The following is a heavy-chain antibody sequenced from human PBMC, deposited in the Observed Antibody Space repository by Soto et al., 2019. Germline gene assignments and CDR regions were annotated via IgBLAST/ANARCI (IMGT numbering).Heavy chain of an antibody. V-gene: IGHV2-5*02. J-gene: IGHJ5*02. CDR2: IYWDDDR. Sequence: QITLKESGPTLVKPTQTLTLTCTFSGFSLSTSGVGVGWIRQPQGKALEWLALIYWDDDRRYSPSLKSRLTITKDTSKKRVVLTMTNMDPVDTATYYWAHRRGTYYDYIWGSSGGRDWFDPWGQGTLVTVSS. CDR1: GFSLSTSGVG. CDR3: AHRRGTYYDYIWGSSGGRDWFDP. D-gene: IGHD3-16*01.